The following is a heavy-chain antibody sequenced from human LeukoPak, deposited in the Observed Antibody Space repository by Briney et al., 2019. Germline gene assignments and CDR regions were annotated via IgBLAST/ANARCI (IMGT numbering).Heavy chain of an antibody. D-gene: IGHD3-3*01. Sequence: GGSLRLSCAASGFTFSSYSTNWVRQAPGKGLECVSVISTDGSAYYADSVKGRFTISRDNSKNTLVLQMNGLRPEDTALYYCARVVYFDVSIDIWGQGTMVTVSS. J-gene: IGHJ3*02. CDR3: ARVVYFDVSIDI. CDR2: ISTDGSA. V-gene: IGHV3-53*01. CDR1: GFTFSSYS.